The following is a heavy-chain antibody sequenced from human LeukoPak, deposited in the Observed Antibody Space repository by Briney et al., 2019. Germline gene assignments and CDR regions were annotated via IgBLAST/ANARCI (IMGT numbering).Heavy chain of an antibody. J-gene: IGHJ4*02. CDR3: ARRANWENYFDS. V-gene: IGHV4-30-2*02. CDR1: GGSISSGGYS. CDR2: IYDSGTT. Sequence: SQTLSLTCAVSGGSISSGGYSWSWIRQPPGKGLEWIGYIYDSGTTNYNPSLKSRVTISAVTSKNQFSLKLNSVTAADTAVYFCARRANWENYFDSWGQGTLVTVSS. D-gene: IGHD7-27*01.